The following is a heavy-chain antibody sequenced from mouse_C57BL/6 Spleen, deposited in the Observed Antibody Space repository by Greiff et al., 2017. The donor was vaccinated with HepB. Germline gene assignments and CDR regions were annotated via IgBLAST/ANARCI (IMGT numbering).Heavy chain of an antibody. CDR3: ARDARPYYYAMDY. CDR1: GFTFSDFY. CDR2: SRNKANDYTT. V-gene: IGHV7-1*01. J-gene: IGHJ4*01. Sequence: EVKLMESGGGLVQSGRSLRLSCATSGFTFSDFYMEWVRQAPGKGLEWIAASRNKANDYTTEYSASVKGRFIVSRDTSQSILYLQMNALRAEDTAIYYCARDARPYYYAMDYWGQGTSVTVSS.